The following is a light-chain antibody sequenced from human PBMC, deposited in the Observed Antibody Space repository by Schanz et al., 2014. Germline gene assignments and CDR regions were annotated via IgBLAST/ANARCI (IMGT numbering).Light chain of an antibody. V-gene: IGKV1-33*01. Sequence: DIQMTQSPSSLSASVGDRVTLTCQASQDISNYLNWYQQKPGKAPKLLIYDASNLETGVPSRFSGSGSGTDFTFTISSLQPEDIATYYCQQYDNLPPYTFGHGTKLEIK. CDR3: QQYDNLPPYT. CDR1: QDISNY. CDR2: DAS. J-gene: IGKJ2*01.